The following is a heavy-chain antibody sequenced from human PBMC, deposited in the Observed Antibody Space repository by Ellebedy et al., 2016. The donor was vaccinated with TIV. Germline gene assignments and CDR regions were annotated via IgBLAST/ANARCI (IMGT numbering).Heavy chain of an antibody. CDR2: ITESGGNT. V-gene: IGHV3-23*01. J-gene: IGHJ3*01. CDR1: GLTFSSHA. Sequence: GESLKISCAASGLTFSSHAMSWVRQAPGKGLEWVSSITESGGNTYYADSVKGRFTISRDNSKDTLYLQMNSLRAEDTPIYYCARDPVGVGPAFDVWGQGTMVTVSS. D-gene: IGHD4-23*01. CDR3: ARDPVGVGPAFDV.